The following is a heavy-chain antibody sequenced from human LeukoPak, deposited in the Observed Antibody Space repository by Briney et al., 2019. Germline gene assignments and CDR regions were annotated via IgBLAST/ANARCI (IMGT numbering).Heavy chain of an antibody. J-gene: IGHJ4*02. CDR2: INHSGGT. D-gene: IGHD6-19*01. CDR1: GGSFSGYY. Sequence: SETLSLTCAVYGGSFSGYYWSWIRQPPGKGLEWIGEINHSGGTNYNPSLKSRVTISVDTSKNQFSLKLSSVTAADTAVYYCARRESSGIVVVAGGFDNWGQGTLVTVSS. CDR3: ARRESSGIVVVAGGFDN. V-gene: IGHV4-34*01.